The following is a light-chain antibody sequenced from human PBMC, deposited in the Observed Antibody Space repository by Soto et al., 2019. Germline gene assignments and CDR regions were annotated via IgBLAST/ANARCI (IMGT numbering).Light chain of an antibody. CDR2: DAS. CDR1: QSITSW. CDR3: QQYNGYFYT. Sequence: DLQMTQSPSTLSASVGDRVTITCRASQSITSWLAWYQQKPGKAPKLLIFDASSLQSGVPSRFSGSGSGTEFTLTISSLQPDDFATYYCQQYNGYFYTFGQGTKLEIK. J-gene: IGKJ2*01. V-gene: IGKV1-5*01.